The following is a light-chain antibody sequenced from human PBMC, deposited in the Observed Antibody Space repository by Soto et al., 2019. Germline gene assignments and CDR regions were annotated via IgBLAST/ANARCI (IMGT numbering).Light chain of an antibody. Sequence: DIQMTQSPSSLSASVGDRVTFTCRASQNISSFLNWYQVKPGIAPKLLIYAATRLQRGVPSRFSGSGSGTAFTLTISGLQPEDFATYYCQQSVRPVTFGQGTNLDIK. CDR1: QNISSF. J-gene: IGKJ2*01. V-gene: IGKV1-39*01. CDR3: QQSVRPVT. CDR2: AAT.